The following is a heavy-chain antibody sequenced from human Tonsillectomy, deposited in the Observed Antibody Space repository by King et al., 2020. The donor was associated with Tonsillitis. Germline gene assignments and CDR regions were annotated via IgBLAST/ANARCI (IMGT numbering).Heavy chain of an antibody. V-gene: IGHV3-21*01. CDR2: ITISSSYI. CDR1: GFTFSNYN. J-gene: IGHJ4*02. Sequence: VQLVESGGGLVKPGGSLRLSCAASGFTFSNYNMHWVRQAPGKGLEWVSSITISSSYIYYADSVKGRFTISRDNAKNSLYLQMNSLRAEDTAVYHCARDSDDFWSGYYYVWGQGTLVTVSS. CDR3: ARDSDDFWSGYYYV. D-gene: IGHD3-3*01.